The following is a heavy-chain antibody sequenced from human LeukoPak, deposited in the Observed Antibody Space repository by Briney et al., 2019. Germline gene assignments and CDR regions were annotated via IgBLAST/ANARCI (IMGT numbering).Heavy chain of an antibody. Sequence: SETLSLTCAVSGGSISSGGYSWSWIRQPPGKGLEWIGYIYQSGSTYYNPSLKSRVTISVDRSKNQFPLKLSSVTAADTAVYYCARARRLGTVGSWVFDYWGQGTLVTVSS. V-gene: IGHV4-30-2*01. CDR1: GGSISSGGYS. CDR3: ARARRLGTVGSWVFDY. J-gene: IGHJ4*02. D-gene: IGHD1-14*01. CDR2: IYQSGST.